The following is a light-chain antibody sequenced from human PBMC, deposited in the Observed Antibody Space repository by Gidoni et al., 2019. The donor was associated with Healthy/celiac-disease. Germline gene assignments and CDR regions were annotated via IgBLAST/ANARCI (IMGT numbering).Light chain of an antibody. CDR1: SSNIGSNY. CDR2: SNN. CDR3: AAWDDSLSGRV. Sequence: QSVLTPPPSASGNPRQRITISCSGSSSNIGSNYVYWYQQLPGTAPKLLIYSNNQRPSGVPDRFSGSKSGTSASLAISGLRSEDEADYYCAAWDDSLSGRVFGGGTKLTVL. J-gene: IGLJ3*02. V-gene: IGLV1-47*02.